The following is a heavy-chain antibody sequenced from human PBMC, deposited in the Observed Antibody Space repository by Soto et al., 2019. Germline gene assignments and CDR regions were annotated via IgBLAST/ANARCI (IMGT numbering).Heavy chain of an antibody. CDR1: GCTFVNYS. CDR3: ARDTGGLDY. D-gene: IGHD2-8*02. CDR2: ISSSSSTI. J-gene: IGHJ4*02. V-gene: IGHV3-48*02. Sequence: GGHLRLSWAAAGCTFVNYSMNWVRQGPGKGLAWVSYISSSSSTIYYADSVKGRFTISRDNAKNSLYLQMTSLRDEDTAVYYCARDTGGLDYWGQGTLVTVSS.